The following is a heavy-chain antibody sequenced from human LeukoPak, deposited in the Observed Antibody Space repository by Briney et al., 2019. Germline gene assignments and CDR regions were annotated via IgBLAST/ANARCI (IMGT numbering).Heavy chain of an antibody. CDR1: GFTFSNYW. D-gene: IGHD3-3*01. CDR3: ARLREIPVFGVVTKSTSYFDY. J-gene: IGHJ4*02. Sequence: GGSLRLSCAASGFTFSNYWMSWVRQAPGNGLEWVANINPDGSEKYYVDSVKGRFTISRDNAKNSLYLQMNSLRAEDTAVYYCARLREIPVFGVVTKSTSYFDYWGQGTLVTVSS. V-gene: IGHV3-7*01. CDR2: INPDGSEK.